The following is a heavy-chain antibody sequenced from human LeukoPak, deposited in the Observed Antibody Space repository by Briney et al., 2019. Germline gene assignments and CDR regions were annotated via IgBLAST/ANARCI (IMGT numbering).Heavy chain of an antibody. D-gene: IGHD3-16*02. J-gene: IGHJ4*02. CDR3: TRDPYDNVWGSYQS. CDR1: GVTLSGSA. Sequence: GGSLRLSCAASGVTLSGSAMHWVRQTSGQGLEWVGRIRSKPKYYATAYAASVKGRFTISRDDSKNTAYLQMTSLKIEDTAMYYCTRDPYDNVWGSYQSWDQGTLVTVSS. V-gene: IGHV3-73*01. CDR2: IRSKPKYYAT.